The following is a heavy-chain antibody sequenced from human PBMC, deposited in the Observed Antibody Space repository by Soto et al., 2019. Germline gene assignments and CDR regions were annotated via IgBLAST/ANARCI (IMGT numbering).Heavy chain of an antibody. CDR1: GGTFSSYA. CDR3: ARDHMMYSSSWFGDPNAFDI. J-gene: IGHJ3*02. Sequence: ASVKVSCKASGGTFSSYAISWVRQAPGQGREWMGGIIPIFGTANYAQKFQGRVTITADESTSTAYMELSSLRSEDTAVYYCARDHMMYSSSWFGDPNAFDIWGQGTMVTVSS. D-gene: IGHD6-13*01. CDR2: IIPIFGTA. V-gene: IGHV1-69*13.